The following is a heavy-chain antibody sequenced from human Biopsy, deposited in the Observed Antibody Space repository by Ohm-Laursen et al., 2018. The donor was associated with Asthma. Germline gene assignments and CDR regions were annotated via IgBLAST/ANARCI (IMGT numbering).Heavy chain of an antibody. D-gene: IGHD6-19*01. CDR3: ARGDSSGWSHYYFDY. CDR2: VSHDDEYK. Sequence: SLRLSCAASGFNVNSYTFSWVRQAPGKGLAWVSAVSHDDEYKDYADSVKGRFTISRDFYKNTLYLQMDSLRAEDTAVYYCARGDSSGWSHYYFDYWGQGTLVTVSS. J-gene: IGHJ4*02. V-gene: IGHV3-30*14. CDR1: GFNVNSYT.